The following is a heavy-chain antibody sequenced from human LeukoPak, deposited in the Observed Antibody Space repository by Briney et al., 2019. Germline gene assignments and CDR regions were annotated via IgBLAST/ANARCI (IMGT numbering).Heavy chain of an antibody. CDR1: GFTFSSYA. CDR3: ARDPEWELLLGYFNY. J-gene: IGHJ4*02. CDR2: ISYDGSNK. V-gene: IGHV3-30*09. Sequence: GRSLRLSCAASGFTFSSYAMHWVRQARGKGLEWVAVISYDGSNKYYADSVKGRFAISRDNSKNTLYLQMNSLRAEDTAVYYCARDPEWELLLGYFNYWGQGTLVTVSS. D-gene: IGHD1-26*01.